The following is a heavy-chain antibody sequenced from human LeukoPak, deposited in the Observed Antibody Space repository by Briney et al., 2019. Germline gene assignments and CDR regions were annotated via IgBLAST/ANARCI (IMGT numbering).Heavy chain of an antibody. CDR3: ARVSGLGMNEYYQH. J-gene: IGHJ1*01. CDR2: INNEGTTI. Sequence: PGGSLRLSCEASGLTLSNSWMHWVRQAPGKGLVWVSRINNEGTTISYADSVKGRFTISRDSAKNTLYLQMNSLRAEDTAVYYCARVSGLGMNEYYQHWGQGTLVTVAS. D-gene: IGHD3-10*01. CDR1: GLTLSNSW. V-gene: IGHV3-74*01.